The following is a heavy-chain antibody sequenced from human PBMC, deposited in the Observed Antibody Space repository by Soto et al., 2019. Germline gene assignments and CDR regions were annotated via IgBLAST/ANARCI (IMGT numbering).Heavy chain of an antibody. Sequence: NPSETLSLTCTVSGGSISSYYWSWIRQPPGKGLEWIGYIYYSGSTNYNPSLKSRVTISVDTSKNQFSLKLSSVTAADTAVYYCAKHISIFGEYNWFDPWGQGTLVTVSS. CDR3: AKHISIFGEYNWFDP. V-gene: IGHV4-59*08. CDR1: GGSISSYY. J-gene: IGHJ5*02. CDR2: IYYSGST. D-gene: IGHD3-3*01.